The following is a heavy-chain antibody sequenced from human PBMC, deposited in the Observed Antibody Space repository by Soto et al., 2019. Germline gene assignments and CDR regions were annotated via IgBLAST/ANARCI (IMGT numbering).Heavy chain of an antibody. D-gene: IGHD2-8*01. CDR3: ASGGDIVLMVYAPFDY. CDR2: IIPIFGTA. V-gene: IGHV1-69*01. Sequence: QVQLVQSGAEVKKPGSSVKVSCKASGGTFSSYAISWVRQAPGQGLEWMGGIIPIFGTANYAQKFQGRVTITADESTSTAYMELSSLRSEDTAVYYCASGGDIVLMVYAPFDYWGQGTLVTVSS. J-gene: IGHJ4*02. CDR1: GGTFSSYA.